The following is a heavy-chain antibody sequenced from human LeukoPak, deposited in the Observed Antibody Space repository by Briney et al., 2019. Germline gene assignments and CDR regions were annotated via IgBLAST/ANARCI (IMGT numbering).Heavy chain of an antibody. D-gene: IGHD4-17*01. V-gene: IGHV3-21*01. J-gene: IGHJ3*02. CDR2: ISSSSNYI. CDR1: GFILSYYS. Sequence: GGPLRLSCAASGFILSYYSMNWVRQAPGKGLEWVSSISSSSNYINYADSVKGRFTISRDNAKKSLYLQMNSLRVEDTAVYYCARDVGGYGDYGYDASDIWGQGTMVTVSS. CDR3: ARDVGGYGDYGYDASDI.